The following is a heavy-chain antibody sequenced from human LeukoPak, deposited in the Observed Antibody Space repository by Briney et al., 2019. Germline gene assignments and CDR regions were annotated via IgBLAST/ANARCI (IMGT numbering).Heavy chain of an antibody. CDR1: GFTFRSYA. V-gene: IGHV3-9*01. Sequence: GGSLRLSCAASGFTFRSYAMTWVRQAPGKGLEWVSGISWNSGSIGYADSVKGRFTISRDNAKNSLYLQMNSLRAEDTALYYCAKDISQVAGTEYYFDYWGQGTLVTVSS. J-gene: IGHJ4*02. D-gene: IGHD6-19*01. CDR3: AKDISQVAGTEYYFDY. CDR2: ISWNSGSI.